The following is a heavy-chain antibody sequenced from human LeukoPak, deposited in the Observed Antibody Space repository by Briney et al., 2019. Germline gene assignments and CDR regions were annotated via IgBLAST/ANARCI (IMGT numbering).Heavy chain of an antibody. J-gene: IGHJ5*02. D-gene: IGHD1-26*01. Sequence: GGSLRLSCAASGFTFSHFYMTWIRQAPGKGLEWVSAISGSGGRTFYADSVKGRFTISRDNSKNMVYLEMNSLRVEDTAVYYCGKDSYVGVNWFDPRGQGTLVTVSS. CDR1: GFTFSHFY. CDR3: GKDSYVGVNWFDP. CDR2: ISGSGGRT. V-gene: IGHV3-23*01.